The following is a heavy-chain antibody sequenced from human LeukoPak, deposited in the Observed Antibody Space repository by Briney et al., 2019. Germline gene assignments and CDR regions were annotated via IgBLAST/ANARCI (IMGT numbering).Heavy chain of an antibody. J-gene: IGHJ4*02. CDR2: IYYSGST. Sequence: SQTLSLTCSVSGGPISSGGYYWSWIRQHPGKGVEWIGYIYYSGSTYYNPSLKSRITMSVDTSKNQFSLKLSSVTAADRAVYYCAKDFRGGYCSGGSCYSRFDYWGQGTLVTVSS. CDR3: AKDFRGGYCSGGSCYSRFDY. D-gene: IGHD2-15*01. V-gene: IGHV4-31*03. CDR1: GGPISSGGYY.